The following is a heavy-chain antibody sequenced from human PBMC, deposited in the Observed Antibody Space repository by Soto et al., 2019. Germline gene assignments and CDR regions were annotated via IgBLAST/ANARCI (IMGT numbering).Heavy chain of an antibody. V-gene: IGHV4-59*08. CDR3: ARHFRWFDP. J-gene: IGHJ5*02. Sequence: PSETLSLTCTVSGGSISSYYWSWIRQPPGKGLEWIGYISSSGTTNYNPSLQSRVTISVDMSKNQFSLKLSSVTAADTAVYYCARHFRWFDPWGQGTLVTVSS. CDR2: ISSSGTT. CDR1: GGSISSYY.